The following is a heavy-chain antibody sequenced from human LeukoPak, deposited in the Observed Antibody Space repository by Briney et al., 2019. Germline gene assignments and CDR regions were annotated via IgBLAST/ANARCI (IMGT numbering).Heavy chain of an antibody. CDR3: ARVGYCSGGSCYPSYYYYYGMDV. J-gene: IGHJ6*02. CDR2: IYYSGST. CDR1: GGSISSGGYY. V-gene: IGHV4-31*03. D-gene: IGHD2-15*01. Sequence: PSQTLSLTCTVSGGSISSGGYYWSWIRQHPGKGLEWIGYIYYSGSTYYNPSLKSRVTISVDTSKNQFSLKLSSVTAADTAVYYCARVGYCSGGSCYPSYYYYYGMDVWGQGTTVTVSS.